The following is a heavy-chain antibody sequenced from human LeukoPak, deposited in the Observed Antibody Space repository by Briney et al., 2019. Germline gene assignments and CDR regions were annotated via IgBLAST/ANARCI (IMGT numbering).Heavy chain of an antibody. V-gene: IGHV1-46*01. Sequence: ASVKVSCKASGYTFTSYYMHWVRQAPGQGLEWMGIINPSGGSTSYAQKFQGRVTMTRDMSTSTVYMELSSLRSEVTAVYYCARDPYRDGYNGHFDYWGQGTLVTVSS. CDR3: ARDPYRDGYNGHFDY. CDR1: GYTFTSYY. D-gene: IGHD5-24*01. CDR2: INPSGGST. J-gene: IGHJ4*02.